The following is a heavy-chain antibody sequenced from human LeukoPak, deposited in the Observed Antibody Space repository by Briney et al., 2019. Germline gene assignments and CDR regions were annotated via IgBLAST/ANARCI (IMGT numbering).Heavy chain of an antibody. Sequence: PGGSLRLSCAASGFTFSSYSMNWVRQAPGKGLEWVSSISSSSSYIYYADSVKGRFTISRDNAKNSLYLQMNSLRAEDTAVYYCAKEGYSYGWDYYYYMDVWGKGTTVTVSS. D-gene: IGHD5-18*01. CDR2: ISSSSSYI. V-gene: IGHV3-21*01. CDR3: AKEGYSYGWDYYYYMDV. J-gene: IGHJ6*03. CDR1: GFTFSSYS.